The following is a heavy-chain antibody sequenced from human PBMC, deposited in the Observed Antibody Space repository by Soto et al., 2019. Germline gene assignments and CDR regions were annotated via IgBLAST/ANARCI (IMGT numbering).Heavy chain of an antibody. CDR2: IWYDGSNK. V-gene: IGHV3-33*01. CDR3: ARGFLGSSNPDY. Sequence: QVQLVESGGGVVQPGRSLRLSCAASGFTFSRYGMHWVRQAPGKGLEWVAVIWYDGSNKYYADSVKGRFTISRDNSKNTLYVQMNSLRAEGTAVYYCARGFLGSSNPDYWGQGTLVTVSS. J-gene: IGHJ4*02. D-gene: IGHD6-13*01. CDR1: GFTFSRYG.